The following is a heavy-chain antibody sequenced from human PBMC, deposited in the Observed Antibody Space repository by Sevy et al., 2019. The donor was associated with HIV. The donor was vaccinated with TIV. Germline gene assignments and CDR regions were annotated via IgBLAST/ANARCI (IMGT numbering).Heavy chain of an antibody. V-gene: IGHV3-23*01. D-gene: IGHD6-19*01. J-gene: IGHJ4*02. CDR3: AKQYSSGWYHFDY. CDR2: ISGSGGST. CDR1: GFTFSSYA. Sequence: GGSLRLSCAASGFTFSSYAMSWVRQAPGKGLEWVSAISGSGGSTYYADSVKGRFTISRDNSKNTLYLQMNSLRAEDMAVYYCAKQYSSGWYHFDYWGQGTLVTVSS.